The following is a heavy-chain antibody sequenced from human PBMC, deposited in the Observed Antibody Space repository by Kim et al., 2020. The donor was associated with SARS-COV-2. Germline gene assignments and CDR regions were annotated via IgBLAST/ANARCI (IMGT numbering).Heavy chain of an antibody. V-gene: IGHV4-31*03. CDR2: IYYSGST. CDR1: GGSISSGGYY. CDR3: ARGRRGKVYDFWSGYPQDNGFDP. Sequence: SETLSLTCTVSGGSISSGGYYWSWIRQHPGKGLEWIGYIYYSGSTYYNPSLKSRVTISVDTSKNQFSLKLSSVTAADTAVYYCARGRRGKVYDFWSGYPQDNGFDPWGQGTLVTVSS. D-gene: IGHD3-3*01. J-gene: IGHJ5*02.